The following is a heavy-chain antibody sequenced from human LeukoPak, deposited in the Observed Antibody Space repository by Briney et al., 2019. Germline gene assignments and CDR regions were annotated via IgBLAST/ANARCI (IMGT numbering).Heavy chain of an antibody. CDR2: IIPIFGTA. J-gene: IGHJ6*03. CDR1: AGTFSSYA. CDR3: GRANNCSGGSCYFYYYYYYMDV. V-gene: IGHV1-69*01. D-gene: IGHD2-15*01. Sequence: SVKVSCKSSAGTFSSYAISWVRQAPAQGLEWMGGIIPIFGTANYAQKFQGRVTITADESTSTAYMELSSLRSEDTAVYYCGRANNCSGGSCYFYYYYYYMDVWGKGTTVTVSS.